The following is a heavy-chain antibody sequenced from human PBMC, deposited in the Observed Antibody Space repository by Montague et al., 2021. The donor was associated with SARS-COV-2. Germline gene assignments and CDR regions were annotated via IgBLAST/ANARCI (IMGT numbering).Heavy chain of an antibody. V-gene: IGHV3-7*03. J-gene: IGHJ4*02. D-gene: IGHD3-22*01. CDR3: ARGYDSSGYQY. Sequence: SLRLSCAASGFSFAGYALSWVRQAPRQGLEWVANIKQDGSEKYYVDSVKGRFTISRDNAKNSLYLQLDSLRAEDTAVYYCARGYDSSGYQYWGQGTLVTVSS. CDR2: IKQDGSEK. CDR1: GFSFAGYA.